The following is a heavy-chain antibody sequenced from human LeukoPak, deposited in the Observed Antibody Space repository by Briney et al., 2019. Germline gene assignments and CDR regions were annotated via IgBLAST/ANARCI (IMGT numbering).Heavy chain of an antibody. V-gene: IGHV1-18*01. CDR1: GYTFTSYG. CDR3: ARDSGSGWYMYNWFDP. Sequence: ASVKVSCKASGYTFTSYGISWVRQAPGQGLVWMGWISAYNGNTNYAQKLQGRVTMTTDTSTSTAYMELRSLRSDDTAVYYCARDSGSGWYMYNWFDPWGQGTLVTVSS. CDR2: ISAYNGNT. D-gene: IGHD6-19*01. J-gene: IGHJ5*02.